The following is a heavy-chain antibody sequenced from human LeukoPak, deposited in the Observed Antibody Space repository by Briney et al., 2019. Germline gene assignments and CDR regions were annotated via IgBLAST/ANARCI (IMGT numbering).Heavy chain of an antibody. CDR2: IYYSGST. CDR3: ARGPRNYYDSSGYYYLFDY. CDR1: GGSISSYY. D-gene: IGHD3-22*01. Sequence: SETLSLTCTVSGGSISSYYWSRIRQPPGKGLEWIGYIYYSGSTNYNPSLKSRVTISVDTSKNQFSLKLSSVTAADTAVYYCARGPRNYYDSSGYYYLFDYWGQGTLVTVSS. J-gene: IGHJ4*02. V-gene: IGHV4-59*01.